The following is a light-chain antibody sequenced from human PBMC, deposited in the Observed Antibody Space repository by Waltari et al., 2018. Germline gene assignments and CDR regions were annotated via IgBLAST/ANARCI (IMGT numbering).Light chain of an antibody. Sequence: EIVLTQSPGTLSLSPGEGATLSCRTSPTIRTTYLAWYQQKPGQAPTLLIYGTFTRATGIPDRFTGSGSGTHFSLTISSLEPEDFATYYCQQYDISPLTFGGGTKVEIK. V-gene: IGKV3-20*01. J-gene: IGKJ4*01. CDR2: GTF. CDR3: QQYDISPLT. CDR1: PTIRTTY.